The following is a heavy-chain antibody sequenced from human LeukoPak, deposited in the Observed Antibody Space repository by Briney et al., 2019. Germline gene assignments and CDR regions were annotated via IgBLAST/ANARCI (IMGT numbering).Heavy chain of an antibody. D-gene: IGHD1-26*01. CDR1: GFTFSSYW. CDR2: IKQDGSEK. V-gene: IGHV3-7*01. Sequence: PGGSLRLSCAASGFTFSSYWMSWVRQAPGKGLEWVANIKQDGSEKYYVDSVKGRFTISRDNAKNSLYLQMNSLRAEDTAVYYCAKDSAFSGSYFDYWGQGTLVTVSS. J-gene: IGHJ4*02. CDR3: AKDSAFSGSYFDY.